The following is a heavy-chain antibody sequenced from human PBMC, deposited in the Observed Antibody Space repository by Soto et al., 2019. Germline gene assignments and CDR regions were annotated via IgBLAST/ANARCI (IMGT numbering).Heavy chain of an antibody. CDR2: ISYDGSNK. D-gene: IGHD3-22*01. J-gene: IGHJ3*02. Sequence: GGSLRLSCAASGFTFSSYAMHWVRQAPGKGLEWVAVISYDGSNKYYADSVKGRFTISRDNSKNTLYLQMNSLRAEDTAVYYCARGLNPVLLYPLDSSGYYNDAFDIWGQGTMVTVSS. CDR1: GFTFSSYA. V-gene: IGHV3-30-3*01. CDR3: ARGLNPVLLYPLDSSGYYNDAFDI.